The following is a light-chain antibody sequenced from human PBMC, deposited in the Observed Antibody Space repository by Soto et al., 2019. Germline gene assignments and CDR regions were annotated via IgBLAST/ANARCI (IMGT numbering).Light chain of an antibody. V-gene: IGKV3D-15*01. CDR3: QQYNNWPPT. J-gene: IGKJ1*01. CDR1: QSVSGN. Sequence: EIVMTQSPATLSVSPGERATLSCRASQSVSGNLAWYQQKPGHAPRLLIYGASTRATGIPARFSGSGSGTEFTLTISRLQSEDFAVYYCQQYNNWPPTFGQGTKVEIK. CDR2: GAS.